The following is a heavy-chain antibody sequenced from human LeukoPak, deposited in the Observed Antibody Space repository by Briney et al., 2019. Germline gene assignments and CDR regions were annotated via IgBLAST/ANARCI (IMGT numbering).Heavy chain of an antibody. Sequence: ASVKVSCKASGYTFTELSMHWVRQAPGQGLEWMGGFNPDNGGTNYAQKFQGRVTMTEDTSTDTAYMELSSLRSDDTAVYYCATAPRVYDSSGYYDLYMDVWGQGTLVTVSS. J-gene: IGHJ4*02. CDR3: ATAPRVYDSSGYYDLYMDV. CDR2: FNPDNGGT. CDR1: GYTFTELS. V-gene: IGHV1-24*01. D-gene: IGHD3-22*01.